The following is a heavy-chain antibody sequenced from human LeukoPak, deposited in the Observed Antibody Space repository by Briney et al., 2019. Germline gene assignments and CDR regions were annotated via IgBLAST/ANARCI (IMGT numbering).Heavy chain of an antibody. J-gene: IGHJ5*02. CDR1: GGSISSYY. CDR2: IHYSGRT. Sequence: PSETLSLTCTVSGGSISSYYWSWIRQPPGKGLEYIGYIHYSGRTYYNPSLKSRVSTSVDTSKSQFSLKLSSVTAADTAMYYCARGFEGVAGWFDPWGQGILVTVSS. V-gene: IGHV4-59*01. CDR3: ARGFEGVAGWFDP. D-gene: IGHD3-16*01.